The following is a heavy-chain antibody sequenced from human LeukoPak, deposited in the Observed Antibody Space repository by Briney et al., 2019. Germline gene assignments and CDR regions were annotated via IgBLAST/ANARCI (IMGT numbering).Heavy chain of an antibody. CDR2: IYHSGST. CDR1: THSLTSVSS. CDR3: GDKLASAFWFAA. V-gene: IGHV4-38-2*01. D-gene: IGHD3-3*01. J-gene: IGHJ4*02. Sequence: PSETLSLTCLLSTHSLTSVSSWCGRRQPPGKGREWIGSIYHSGSTYYKPSLKSRATISVDTSKNRFSLKLTSVTAADPATYYYGDKLASAFWFAAGAQGALVTVSS.